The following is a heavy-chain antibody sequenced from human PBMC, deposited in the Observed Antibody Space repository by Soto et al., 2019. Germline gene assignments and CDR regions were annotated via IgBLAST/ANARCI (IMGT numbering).Heavy chain of an antibody. D-gene: IGHD2-15*01. Sequence: GGSLRLSCAASRLTFSNFAMKWVRQAPGKGLEWVSVISGSGGNTYYADSVKGRFTISRDNSKNTLYLQMNSLRAEDTAVYYYAKDQGTAATTPHNWFDPWGQGTLVTVSS. CDR2: ISGSGGNT. J-gene: IGHJ5*02. V-gene: IGHV3-23*01. CDR3: AKDQGTAATTPHNWFDP. CDR1: RLTFSNFA.